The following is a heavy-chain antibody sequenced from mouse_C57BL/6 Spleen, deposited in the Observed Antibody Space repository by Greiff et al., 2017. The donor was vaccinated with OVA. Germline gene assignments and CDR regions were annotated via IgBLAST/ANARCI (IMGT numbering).Heavy chain of an antibody. CDR2: IYPSDSET. J-gene: IGHJ3*01. V-gene: IGHV1-61*01. D-gene: IGHD1-1*01. CDR1: GYTFTSYW. Sequence: VQLQQPGAELVRPGSSVKLSCKASGYTFTSYWMDWVKQRPGQGLEWIGNIYPSDSETHYNQKFKDKATLTVDKSSSTAYMQLSSLTSEDSAVYYCARSYYYGSSPEFAYWGQGTLVTVSA. CDR3: ARSYYYGSSPEFAY.